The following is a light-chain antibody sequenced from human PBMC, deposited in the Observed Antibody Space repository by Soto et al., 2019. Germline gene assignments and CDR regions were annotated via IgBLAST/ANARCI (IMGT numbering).Light chain of an antibody. CDR2: GAS. V-gene: IGKV3-20*01. CDR1: QSVSSSY. J-gene: IGKJ5*01. CDR3: QQYGSSSIT. Sequence: IVLTQSPGTLSLSPGERATLSCRASQSVSSSYLAWYQQKPGQAPRLLIYGASSGATGIPDRFSGSGSGTDFTLTISRLEPEDFAVYYCQQYGSSSITFGQGTRLEIK.